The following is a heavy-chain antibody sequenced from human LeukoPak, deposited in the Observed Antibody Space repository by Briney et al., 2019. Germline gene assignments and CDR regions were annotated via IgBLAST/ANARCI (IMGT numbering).Heavy chain of an antibody. CDR3: ARALGTMVRGGGFDP. Sequence: IYYSGITNYNPSLKSRVTISIDTSKNQFSLKLSSVTAADTAVYYCARALGTMVRGGGFDPWGQGTXXT. V-gene: IGHV4-59*12. CDR2: IYYSGIT. J-gene: IGHJ5*02. D-gene: IGHD3-10*01.